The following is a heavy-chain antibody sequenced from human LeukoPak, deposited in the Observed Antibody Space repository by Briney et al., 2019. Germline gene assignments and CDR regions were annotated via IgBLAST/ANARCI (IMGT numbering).Heavy chain of an antibody. Sequence: ASVKVSCKASSYTFTSYGISWVRQAPGQGLEWMGWISAYNGNTNYAQKLQGRVTMTTDTSTSTAYMELRSLRSDDTAVYYCAREGGYYGSGSYLHYWGQGTLVTVSS. J-gene: IGHJ4*02. V-gene: IGHV1-18*01. CDR3: AREGGYYGSGSYLHY. CDR2: ISAYNGNT. D-gene: IGHD3-10*01. CDR1: SYTFTSYG.